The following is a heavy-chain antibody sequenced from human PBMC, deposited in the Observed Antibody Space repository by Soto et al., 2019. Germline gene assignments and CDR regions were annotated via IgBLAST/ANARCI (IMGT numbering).Heavy chain of an antibody. J-gene: IGHJ6*02. CDR3: ARDNLRFEGRVVVVPAAPFYGMDV. V-gene: IGHV1-18*01. CDR2: ISAYNGNT. D-gene: IGHD2-2*01. CDR1: GYTFTSYG. Sequence: GGSVEVSCKASGYTFTSYGISWVRQAPGQGLEWMGWISAYNGNTNYAQKLQGRVTMTTDTSTSTAYMELRSLRSDDTAVYYCARDNLRFEGRVVVVPAAPFYGMDVWGQGTTVTVSS.